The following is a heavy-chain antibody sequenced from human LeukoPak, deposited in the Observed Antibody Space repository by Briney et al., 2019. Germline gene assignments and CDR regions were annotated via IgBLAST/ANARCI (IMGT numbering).Heavy chain of an antibody. J-gene: IGHJ6*02. CDR2: IYYSGIA. Sequence: PSETLSLTCTVSGVSVSSTIYYWGWVRQPPGKGLEWIGSIYYSGIAFYNPPLKSRVTMSVDTSKNQFSPKLSSVTAADTAVYYCARQGGYSAYYGVDVWGQGTTVTVSS. CDR3: ARQGGYSAYYGVDV. V-gene: IGHV4-39*01. D-gene: IGHD5-12*01. CDR1: GVSVSSTIYY.